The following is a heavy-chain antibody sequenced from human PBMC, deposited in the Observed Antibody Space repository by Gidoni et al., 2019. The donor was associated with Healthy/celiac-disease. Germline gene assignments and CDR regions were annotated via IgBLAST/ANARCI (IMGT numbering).Heavy chain of an antibody. CDR1: GGSISSSSYY. J-gene: IGHJ4*02. CDR2: IYYSGST. CDR3: AIELPGDDYGDRVDY. Sequence: QLQLQESGPGLVKPSETLSLTCTVSGGSISSSSYYWGWIRQPPGKGLEWIGSIYYSGSTYYNPSLKSRVTISVDTSKNQFSRKLSSVTAADTAVYYCAIELPGDDYGDRVDYWGQGTLVTVSS. D-gene: IGHD4-17*01. V-gene: IGHV4-39*01.